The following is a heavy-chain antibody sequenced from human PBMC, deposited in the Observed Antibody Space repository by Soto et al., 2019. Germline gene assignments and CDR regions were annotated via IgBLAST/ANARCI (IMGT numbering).Heavy chain of an antibody. CDR2: FNFEDGEP. Sequence: GASVKVSCTVFGGFRFSEISLHWVRQAPGKGLEWMGGFNFEDGEPSYAQKFQGRVTMTRDTSTSTVYMELSSLRSEDTAVYYCAKGYCSGGSCSLPLVWGQGTMVTVSS. D-gene: IGHD2-15*01. V-gene: IGHV1-24*01. CDR3: AKGYCSGGSCSLPLV. J-gene: IGHJ3*01. CDR1: GGFRFSEIS.